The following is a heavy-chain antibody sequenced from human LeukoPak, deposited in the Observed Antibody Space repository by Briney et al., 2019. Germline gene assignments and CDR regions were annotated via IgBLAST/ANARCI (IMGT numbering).Heavy chain of an antibody. CDR3: AKDLYMTTVTTPHY. V-gene: IGHV3-30*02. CDR1: GFTFSTYG. Sequence: GGSLRLSCAASGFTFSTYGMYWVRQAPGKGLEWVAYIRYDGSTKYYADSVKGRFTISRDNSKNTLYLQMNSLRTEDTAVYYCAKDLYMTTVTTPHYWGQGTLVTVSS. D-gene: IGHD4-11*01. J-gene: IGHJ4*02. CDR2: IRYDGSTK.